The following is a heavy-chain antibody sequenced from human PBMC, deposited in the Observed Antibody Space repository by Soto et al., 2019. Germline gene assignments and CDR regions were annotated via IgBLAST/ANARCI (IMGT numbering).Heavy chain of an antibody. V-gene: IGHV3-23*01. CDR1: GFTFSSYA. Sequence: EVQLLESGGGLVQPGGSLRLSCAASGFTFSSYAMSWVRQAPGKELEWVSAISGSGGSTYYADSVKGRFTISRDNSKNTLYLQMNSLRAEDTAVYYCAKGIHSSSWGEWDYYYGMDVWGQGTTVTVSS. CDR2: ISGSGGST. CDR3: AKGIHSSSWGEWDYYYGMDV. D-gene: IGHD6-13*01. J-gene: IGHJ6*02.